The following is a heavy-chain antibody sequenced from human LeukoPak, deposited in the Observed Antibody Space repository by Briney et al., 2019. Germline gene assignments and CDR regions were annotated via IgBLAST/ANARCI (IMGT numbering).Heavy chain of an antibody. CDR3: ARDFSSSSSVYYYYYMDV. J-gene: IGHJ6*03. Sequence: SETLSLTCTVSGGSISTYYWSWIRQPPGKGLEWIGYVYYSGSTNYNPSLKSRVTISADTSKNQFSLRLSSVTAADTAVYYCARDFSSSSSVYYYYYMDVWGKGTTVTVSS. V-gene: IGHV4-59*01. CDR2: VYYSGST. CDR1: GGSISTYY. D-gene: IGHD6-6*01.